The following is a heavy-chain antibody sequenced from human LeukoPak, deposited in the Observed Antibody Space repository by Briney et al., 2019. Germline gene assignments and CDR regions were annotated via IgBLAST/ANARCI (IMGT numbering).Heavy chain of an antibody. J-gene: IGHJ5*02. V-gene: IGHV4-61*02. Sequence: SQTLSLTCTVSGGSISSGDYYWSWIRQPAGKGLEWIGRIYTSGSTNYNPSLKGRVTISVDTSKNQFSLKLSSVTAADTAVYYCARTPTVIIYIWFDPWGQGTLVTVSS. CDR2: IYTSGST. D-gene: IGHD4-11*01. CDR1: GGSISSGDYY. CDR3: ARTPTVIIYIWFDP.